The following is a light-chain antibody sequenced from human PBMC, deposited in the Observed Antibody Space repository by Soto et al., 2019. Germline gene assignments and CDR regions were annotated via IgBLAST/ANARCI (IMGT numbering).Light chain of an antibody. CDR3: CSYAGTSTYYV. J-gene: IGLJ1*01. CDR1: SSDVGSYNL. V-gene: IGLV2-23*02. Sequence: QTASVSGSPGQSITISCTGTSSDVGSYNLVSWYQQHPGKAPKLMISEVTKRPSGVSNRFSGSKSGNTASLTISGLQAEDETDYYCCSYAGTSTYYVFGTGTKLTVL. CDR2: EVT.